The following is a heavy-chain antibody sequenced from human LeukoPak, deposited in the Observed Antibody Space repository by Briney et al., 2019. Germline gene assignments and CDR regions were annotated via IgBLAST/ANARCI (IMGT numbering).Heavy chain of an antibody. CDR1: GFTFSSYA. Sequence: GGSLRLSCAASGFTFSSYAMSWVRQAPGKGLEWVSAISGSGGSTYYADSVKGRFTISRDNSKNALYLQMNSLRAEDTAVYYCARGLRFGQLFPGYWGQGTLVTVSS. CDR3: ARGLRFGQLFPGY. J-gene: IGHJ4*02. CDR2: ISGSGGST. D-gene: IGHD3-10*01. V-gene: IGHV3-23*01.